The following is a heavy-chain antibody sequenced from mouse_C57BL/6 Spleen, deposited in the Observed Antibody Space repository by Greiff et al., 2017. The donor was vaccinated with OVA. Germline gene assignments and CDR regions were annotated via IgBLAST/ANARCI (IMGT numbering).Heavy chain of an antibody. D-gene: IGHD1-1*01. CDR1: GYTFTSYW. J-gene: IGHJ1*03. CDR2: IHPNSSST. Sequence: QVQLQQPGAELVKPGASVKLSCKASGYTFTSYWMHWVKQRPGQGLEWIGMIHPNSSSTNYNEKFKSKATLTVDKSSSTAYMQLSSLTSEDSAVYYCARSGTTGWYFDVWGTGTTVTVSS. V-gene: IGHV1-64*01. CDR3: ARSGTTGWYFDV.